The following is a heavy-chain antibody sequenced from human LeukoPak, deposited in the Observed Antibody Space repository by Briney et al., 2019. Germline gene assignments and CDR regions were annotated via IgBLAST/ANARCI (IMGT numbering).Heavy chain of an antibody. CDR2: TYYRSKWYN. V-gene: IGHV6-1*01. D-gene: IGHD6-13*01. Sequence: SQTLSLTCAISGDSVSSNSAAWNWTRQSPSRGLEWLGRTYYRSKWYNDYAVSVKSRITINPDTSKNQFSLQLNSVTPEDTAVYYCARDKVAAVGDWFDPWGQGTLVTVSS. J-gene: IGHJ5*02. CDR1: GDSVSSNSAA. CDR3: ARDKVAAVGDWFDP.